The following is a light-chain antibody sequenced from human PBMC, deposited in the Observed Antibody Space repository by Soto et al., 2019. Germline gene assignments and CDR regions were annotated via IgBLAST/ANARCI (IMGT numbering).Light chain of an antibody. Sequence: DIQMTQSPSSLSASVGDRVTITCRASQSISTYLNWYQQKPGKAPKLLIYAASRLQSGVPSRFSGSGSGTDFPLTISSLQPVDFATYYCQQSYSTPPTFGQGTKLEI. CDR2: AAS. CDR1: QSISTY. V-gene: IGKV1-39*01. J-gene: IGKJ2*01. CDR3: QQSYSTPPT.